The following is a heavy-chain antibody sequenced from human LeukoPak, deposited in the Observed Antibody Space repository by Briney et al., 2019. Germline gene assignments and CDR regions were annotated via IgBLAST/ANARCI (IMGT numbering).Heavy chain of an antibody. V-gene: IGHV4-39*01. CDR2: TYYSGST. CDR1: GGSISSSSYY. D-gene: IGHD6-13*01. Sequence: SETLSLTCTVSGGSISSSSYYWGWIRQPPGKGLEWIGSTYYSGSTYYNPSLKSRVTISVDTSKNQFSLKLSSVTAADTAVYYCARRSIAERGYYFDYWGQGTLVTVSS. CDR3: ARRSIAERGYYFDY. J-gene: IGHJ4*02.